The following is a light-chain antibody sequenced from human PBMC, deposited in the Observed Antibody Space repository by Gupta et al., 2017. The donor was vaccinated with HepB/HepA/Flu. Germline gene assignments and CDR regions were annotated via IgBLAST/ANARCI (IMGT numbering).Light chain of an antibody. Sequence: IVLPPSPATLSLSPGEIATLSCWASQSIGTELAWYQQKPGQPPRLLIHDASNRATGISARFSGSGSGTDFTLTISSLEPEDFAVYYCQQHSNWPTTFGSGTKVEIK. CDR1: QSIGTE. CDR2: DAS. V-gene: IGKV3-11*01. CDR3: QQHSNWPTT. J-gene: IGKJ4*01.